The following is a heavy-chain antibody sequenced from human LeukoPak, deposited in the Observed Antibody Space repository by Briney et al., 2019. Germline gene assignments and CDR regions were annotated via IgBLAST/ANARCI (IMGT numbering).Heavy chain of an antibody. CDR1: GFTFSSFS. D-gene: IGHD4-23*01. CDR3: ARDDGGALDVFDI. CDR2: ISSSSSYI. J-gene: IGHJ3*02. Sequence: GGSLRLSCAVSGFTFSSFSMNWVRQAPGKGLEWVSCISSSSSYIEYADSVKGRFTISRDHAKNSLYPQMNSLRAEDTAVYYCARDDGGALDVFDIWGQGTMVTVSS. V-gene: IGHV3-21*01.